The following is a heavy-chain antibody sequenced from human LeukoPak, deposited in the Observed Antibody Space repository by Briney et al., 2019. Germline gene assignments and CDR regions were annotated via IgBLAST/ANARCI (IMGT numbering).Heavy chain of an antibody. CDR1: AYTFNTYG. CDR2: MNPNSGNT. V-gene: IGHV1-8*03. CDR3: ARGSVDDAFDI. Sequence: ASVKVSCKASAYTFNTYGITWVRQAPGQGLEWMGWMNPNSGNTGYAQKFQGRVTITRNTSISTAYMELSSLRSEDTAVYYCARGSVDDAFDIWGQGTMVTVSS. D-gene: IGHD2-15*01. J-gene: IGHJ3*02.